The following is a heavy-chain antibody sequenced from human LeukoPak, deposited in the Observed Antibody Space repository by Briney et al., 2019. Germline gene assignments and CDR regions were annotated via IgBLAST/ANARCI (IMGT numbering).Heavy chain of an antibody. Sequence: GGSLRLSCAASGLTGSHNYVSWVRQAPGKGLEWVSAIHTSGDTCYADSVKGRFTISRDTSKNTLYLQINSLRVEDTAVYYCIVFGDSDHWGQGTLVTVSS. V-gene: IGHV3-53*01. D-gene: IGHD4-17*01. CDR2: IHTSGDT. J-gene: IGHJ4*02. CDR1: GLTGSHNY. CDR3: IVFGDSDH.